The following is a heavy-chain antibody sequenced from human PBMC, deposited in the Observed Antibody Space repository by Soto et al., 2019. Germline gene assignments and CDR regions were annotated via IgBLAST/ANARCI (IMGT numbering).Heavy chain of an antibody. V-gene: IGHV4-34*01. CDR1: GGSFSGYI. CDR2: INHSGST. Sequence: SETLSLTCAVQGGSFSGYIWTWIRQPPGKGLQWIGQINHSGSTYYNPSLKSRATISLYTSNNQFSLELDSVTAADTAVYYCARAYYDTTGYSLDPWGQGTLVTVSS. D-gene: IGHD3-22*01. J-gene: IGHJ5*02. CDR3: ARAYYDTTGYSLDP.